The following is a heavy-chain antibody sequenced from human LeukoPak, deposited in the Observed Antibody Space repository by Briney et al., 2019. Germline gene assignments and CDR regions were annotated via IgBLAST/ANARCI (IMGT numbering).Heavy chain of an antibody. V-gene: IGHV3-30*02. D-gene: IGHD5-18*01. Sequence: GSLRLSCAASGFTFSSYGMHWVRQAPGKGLERVAFIRYDGSNKYYADSVKGRFTISRDNSKNTLYLQMNSLRAEDTAVYYCAKEEDTAMPLGYWGQGTLVTVSS. CDR3: AKEEDTAMPLGY. J-gene: IGHJ4*02. CDR1: GFTFSSYG. CDR2: IRYDGSNK.